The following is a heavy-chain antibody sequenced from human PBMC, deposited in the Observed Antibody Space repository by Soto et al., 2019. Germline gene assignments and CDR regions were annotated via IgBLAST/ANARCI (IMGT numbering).Heavy chain of an antibody. CDR2: ISGSGGST. D-gene: IGHD3-22*01. Sequence: GGSLRLSCAASGFTFSSYAMSWVRQAPGKGLEWVSAISGSGGSTYYADSVKGRFTISRDNSKNTLYLQMNSLRAEDMAVYYCAKRGHYYDSSGYYDAFDIWGQGTMVTISS. CDR3: AKRGHYYDSSGYYDAFDI. J-gene: IGHJ3*02. CDR1: GFTFSSYA. V-gene: IGHV3-23*01.